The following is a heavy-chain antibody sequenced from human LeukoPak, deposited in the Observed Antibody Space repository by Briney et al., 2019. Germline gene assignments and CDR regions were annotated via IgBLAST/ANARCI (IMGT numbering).Heavy chain of an antibody. CDR1: GVSMSNHY. Sequence: SETLSLTCTVSGVSMSNHYWSWLRQPPGKGLEGIGYIYGSATTKYNPSLSSRVTMSVDTSKNQFSLKLTSVTAADTALYYCASRPADSNWYGVFDFWSRGTLVTVSS. CDR2: IYGSATT. V-gene: IGHV4-59*11. J-gene: IGHJ4*02. D-gene: IGHD6-13*01. CDR3: ASRPADSNWYGVFDF.